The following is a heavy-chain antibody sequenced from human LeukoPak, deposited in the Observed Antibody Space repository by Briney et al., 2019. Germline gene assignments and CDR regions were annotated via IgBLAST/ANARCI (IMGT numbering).Heavy chain of an antibody. J-gene: IGHJ4*02. D-gene: IGHD4-17*01. CDR3: ARDPPLYGDYGDY. CDR1: GFTFSSYG. CDR2: IWYDGSNK. Sequence: GGSLRLSCAASGFTFSSYGMHWVRQAPGKGLEWVAVIWYDGSNKYYADSVKGRFTISRDNSKNTLYLQMNSLRAEDTAVYYCARDPPLYGDYGDYWGQGTLVTVSS. V-gene: IGHV3-30*19.